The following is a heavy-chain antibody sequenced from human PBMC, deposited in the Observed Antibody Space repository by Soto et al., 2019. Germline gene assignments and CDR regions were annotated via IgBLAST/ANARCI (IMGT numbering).Heavy chain of an antibody. Sequence: SETLSLTCTVSSSPINSRYYWGWIRQTPGKGLEWVASIYHSGSTHYNPSLKSRATISVDTSNNQFSLRLSSVTAADTAIYYCARNTSGRNLDYWGQGTQVTVS. CDR3: ARNTSGRNLDY. V-gene: IGHV4-38-2*02. D-gene: IGHD6-19*01. CDR2: IYHSGST. CDR1: SSPINSRYY. J-gene: IGHJ4*02.